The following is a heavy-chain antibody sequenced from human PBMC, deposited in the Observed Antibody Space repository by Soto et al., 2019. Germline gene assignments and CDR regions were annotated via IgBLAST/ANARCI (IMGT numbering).Heavy chain of an antibody. CDR1: GFTFRDYA. Sequence: VQLLESGGDLVQPGGSLRLSCAASGFTFRDYAMNWVRQAPGKGLEGVSDISGNGNSARYADSVKGRFTISRDNSKNTLYLHMNSLRVDDTAVYYCGKERRGSGWSVCNFWGQGTLVTVSS. D-gene: IGHD6-19*01. CDR3: GKERRGSGWSVCNF. CDR2: ISGNGNSA. J-gene: IGHJ4*02. V-gene: IGHV3-23*01.